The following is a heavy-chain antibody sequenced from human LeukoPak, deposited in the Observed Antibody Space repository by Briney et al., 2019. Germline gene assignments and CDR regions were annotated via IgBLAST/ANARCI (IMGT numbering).Heavy chain of an antibody. D-gene: IGHD2-15*01. CDR1: GFTFRNAW. Sequence: GGSHRLSCAASGFTFRNAWMSWVRQAPGKGLEWVGRIRSEVDGGTADYAAAVEGRFTISRDDSNNKLYLQMNSLKSEDTAVYYCNTDSMEDIRGYCTGGRCGGIDYWGQGTLVTVSS. CDR3: NTDSMEDIRGYCTGGRCGGIDY. V-gene: IGHV3-15*01. J-gene: IGHJ4*02. CDR2: IRSEVDGGTA.